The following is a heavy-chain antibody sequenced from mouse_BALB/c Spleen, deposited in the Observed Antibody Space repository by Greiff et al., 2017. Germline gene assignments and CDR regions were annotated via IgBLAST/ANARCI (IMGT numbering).Heavy chain of an antibody. V-gene: IGHV1-54*01. CDR2: INPYNDGT. CDR3: ARRHFDY. CDR1: GYAFTNYL. J-gene: IGHJ2*01. Sequence: VQLQQSGAELVRPGTSVKVSCKASGYAFTNYLIEWVKQRPGQGLEWIGYINPYNDGTKYNEKFKGKATLTSDKSSSTAYMELSSLTSEDSAVYYCARRHFDYWGQGTTLTVSS.